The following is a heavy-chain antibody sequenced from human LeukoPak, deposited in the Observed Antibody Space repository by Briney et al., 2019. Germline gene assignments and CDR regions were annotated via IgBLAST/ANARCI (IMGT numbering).Heavy chain of an antibody. CDR3: ARSRGYTYDLSPFDY. V-gene: IGHV3-74*01. CDR1: GFTFSSSW. D-gene: IGHD5-18*01. J-gene: IGHJ4*02. Sequence: PGGSLRLSCAASGFTFSSSWMYWVRQAPGKGLVWVSRINSDESITTYADSVKGRFTISRDNAKNTLYLQMNSLRAEDTAVYYCARSRGYTYDLSPFDYWGQGTLVTVSS. CDR2: INSDESIT.